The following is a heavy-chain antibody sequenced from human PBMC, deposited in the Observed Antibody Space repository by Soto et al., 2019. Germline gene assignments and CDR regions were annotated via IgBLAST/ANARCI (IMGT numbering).Heavy chain of an antibody. CDR3: ARGWDSSGYYSDY. D-gene: IGHD3-22*01. CDR2: ISSSSSYI. Sequence: GSLRLSCAASGFTFSSYSMNWVRQAPGKGLEWVSSISSSSSYIYYADSVKGRFTISRDNAKNSLYLQMNSLRAEDTAVYYCARGWDSSGYYSDYWGQGTLVTVSS. V-gene: IGHV3-21*01. J-gene: IGHJ4*02. CDR1: GFTFSSYS.